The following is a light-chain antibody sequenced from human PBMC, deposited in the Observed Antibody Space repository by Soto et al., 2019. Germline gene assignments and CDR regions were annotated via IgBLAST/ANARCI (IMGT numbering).Light chain of an antibody. Sequence: EIVLTQSPDTLSLSPGERATLSCRASQSVSSNYLAWYHQKPGQAPRLLIYDASTRATGIPDRFSGGGSGTEFTLTISSLQSEDFVVYYCQQYNSWPPITFGQGTRLEI. CDR3: QQYNSWPPIT. CDR2: DAS. J-gene: IGKJ5*01. CDR1: QSVSSN. V-gene: IGKV3-15*01.